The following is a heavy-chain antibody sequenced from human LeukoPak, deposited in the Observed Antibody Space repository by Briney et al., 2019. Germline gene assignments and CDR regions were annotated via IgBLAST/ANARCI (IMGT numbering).Heavy chain of an antibody. V-gene: IGHV1-46*01. CDR1: GYTFTSYY. D-gene: IGHD5-12*01. Sequence: ASVKVSCKASGYTFTSYYMHWVRQAPGQGLEWMGIINPSGGSTSYAQKFQGRVTMTRDTSTSTVYMELSSLRSEDTAVYYCARELGGYSGYDYVIMPSDYSSGCDYWGQGTLVTVSS. CDR3: ARELGGYSGYDYVIMPSDYSSGCDY. J-gene: IGHJ4*02. CDR2: INPSGGST.